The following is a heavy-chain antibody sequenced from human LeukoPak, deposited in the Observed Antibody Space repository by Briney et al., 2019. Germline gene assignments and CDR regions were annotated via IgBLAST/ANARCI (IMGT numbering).Heavy chain of an antibody. Sequence: ASVKVSCKASGYTFTSYFMHWVRQAPGQGLEWMGIINPSGGSTSYAQKFQGRVTMTRDTSTSTVYMELSSLRSEDTAVYYCAREAPYYYDSSGALGYWGQGTLVTVSS. V-gene: IGHV1-46*01. CDR3: AREAPYYYDSSGALGY. D-gene: IGHD3-22*01. J-gene: IGHJ4*02. CDR2: INPSGGST. CDR1: GYTFTSYF.